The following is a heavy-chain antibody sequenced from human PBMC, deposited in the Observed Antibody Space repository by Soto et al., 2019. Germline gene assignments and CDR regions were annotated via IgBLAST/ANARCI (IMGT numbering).Heavy chain of an antibody. V-gene: IGHV1-69*13. CDR3: ARDGNIYDSRAYYYLY. CDR1: GRTFSSYT. Sequence: SVKVSCKACGRTFSSYTITWVRQAPGQGLEWMGGITPMFGTPNYAQKFRGRVTITADESSSTAYMELSSLRSEDTAIYFCARDGNIYDSRAYYYLYWGQGPLVTVS. J-gene: IGHJ4*02. CDR2: ITPMFGTP. D-gene: IGHD3-22*01.